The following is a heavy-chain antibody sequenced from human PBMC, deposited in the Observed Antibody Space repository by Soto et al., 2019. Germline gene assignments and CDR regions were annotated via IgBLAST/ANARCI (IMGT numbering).Heavy chain of an antibody. CDR1: GLSLSTSGVG. CDR3: AHVLVVVANYVMGV. J-gene: IGHJ6*02. CDR2: IYWDDDK. V-gene: IGHV2-5*02. Sequence: QITLKESGPTLVKPTQTLTLTCTFSGLSLSTSGVGVGWIRQPPGKALEWLALIYWDDDKRYSPSLTSRLTIIKDTSNNQVVLTKTNMDPVDTATYYYAHVLVVVANYVMGVWGQGNTVTVSS. D-gene: IGHD2-15*01.